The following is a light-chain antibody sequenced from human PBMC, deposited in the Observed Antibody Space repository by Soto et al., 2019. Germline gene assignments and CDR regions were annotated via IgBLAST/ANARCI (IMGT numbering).Light chain of an antibody. Sequence: DIQMTQSPSSLSASIGDRVTITCRASQSINTYLNWYQQRPGKAPELLIFAASTLQSSVPSRFSDRVSGTDFTLTISSLQPEDFATYYCQQTYTFGFTFGPGITVDFK. CDR3: QQTYTFGFT. J-gene: IGKJ3*01. CDR2: AAS. CDR1: QSINTY. V-gene: IGKV1-39*01.